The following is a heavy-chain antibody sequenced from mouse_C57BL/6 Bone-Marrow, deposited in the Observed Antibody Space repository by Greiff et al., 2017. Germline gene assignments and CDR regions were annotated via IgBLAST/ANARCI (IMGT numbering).Heavy chain of an antibody. V-gene: IGHV1-85*01. Sequence: VKLVESGPELVKPGASVKLSCKASGYTFTSYDINWVKQRPGQGLEWIGWIYPRDGSTKYNEKFKGKATLTVDTSSSTAYMELHSLTSEDSAVYFCARLGFDGSSGDWYFDVWGTGTTVTVSS. CDR1: GYTFTSYD. CDR3: ARLGFDGSSGDWYFDV. D-gene: IGHD1-1*01. J-gene: IGHJ1*03. CDR2: IYPRDGST.